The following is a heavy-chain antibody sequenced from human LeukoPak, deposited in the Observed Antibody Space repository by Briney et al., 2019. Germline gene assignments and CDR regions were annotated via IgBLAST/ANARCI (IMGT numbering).Heavy chain of an antibody. CDR1: GFTFSSYA. CDR3: AKGDCSSTSCYPHYYYMDV. V-gene: IGHV3-23*01. CDR2: ISGSGGST. Sequence: PGGSLRLSCAASGFTFSSYAMSWVRQAPGKGLEWVSAISGSGGSTHYADSVKGRFTISRDNSKNTLYLQMNSLRAEDTAVYYCAKGDCSSTSCYPHYYYMDVWGKGTTVTVSS. J-gene: IGHJ6*03. D-gene: IGHD2-2*01.